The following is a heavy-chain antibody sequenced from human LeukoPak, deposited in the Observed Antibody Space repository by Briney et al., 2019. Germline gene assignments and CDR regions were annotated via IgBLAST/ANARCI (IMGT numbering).Heavy chain of an antibody. D-gene: IGHD3-10*01. CDR3: ARGVRGTISRGYYFDY. J-gene: IGHJ4*02. CDR2: IYFSDT. CDR1: GGSVNSYY. V-gene: IGHV4-59*02. Sequence: PSETLSLTCTVSGGSVNSYYWTWMRQAPGQGLEWIGQIYFSDTTYNPSLESRVTMSLDTSTKEVFLRLTSVTSADTAVYFCARGVRGTISRGYYFDYWGQGALVIVSS.